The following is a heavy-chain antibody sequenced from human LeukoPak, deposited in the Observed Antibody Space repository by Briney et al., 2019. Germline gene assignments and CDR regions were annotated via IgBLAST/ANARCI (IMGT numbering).Heavy chain of an antibody. D-gene: IGHD2-2*01. V-gene: IGHV3-30*18. CDR3: AKDAIVVVPAASIFDY. CDR1: GFTFSSYW. CDR2: ISYDGSNK. Sequence: GGSLRLSCAASGFTFSSYWMHWVRQAPGKGLEWVAVISYDGSNKYYADSVKGRFTISRDNSKNTLYLQMNSLRAEDTAVYYCAKDAIVVVPAASIFDYWGQGTLVTVSS. J-gene: IGHJ4*02.